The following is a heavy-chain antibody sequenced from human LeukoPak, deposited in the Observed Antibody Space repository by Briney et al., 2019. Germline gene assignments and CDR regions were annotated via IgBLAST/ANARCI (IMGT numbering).Heavy chain of an antibody. CDR1: GFSFSSYT. CDR2: ISYDGSNK. V-gene: IGHV3-30*04. Sequence: GGSLRLSCSASGFSFSSYTMTWVRQAPGKGLEWVAVISYDGSNKYYADSVKGRFTISRDNSKNTLYLQMNSLRAEDTAVYYCAREDSSGYGSLSLIFDYWGQGTLVTVSS. J-gene: IGHJ4*02. CDR3: AREDSSGYGSLSLIFDY. D-gene: IGHD3-22*01.